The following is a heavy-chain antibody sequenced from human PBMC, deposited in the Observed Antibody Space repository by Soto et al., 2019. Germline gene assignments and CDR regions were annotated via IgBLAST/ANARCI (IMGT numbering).Heavy chain of an antibody. CDR1: GGTFSSYA. CDR2: IIPIFGTA. CDR3: AREEGFRITGTTFYYPYGMDV. J-gene: IGHJ6*02. V-gene: IGHV1-69*06. Sequence: QVQLVQSGAEVKKPGSSVKVSCKASGGTFSSYAISWVRQAPGQGLEWMGGIIPIFGTANYAQKFQDRVTITEDKSTSTAYMELSSLRSEDTAVYYCAREEGFRITGTTFYYPYGMDVWGQGTTVTVSS. D-gene: IGHD1-7*01.